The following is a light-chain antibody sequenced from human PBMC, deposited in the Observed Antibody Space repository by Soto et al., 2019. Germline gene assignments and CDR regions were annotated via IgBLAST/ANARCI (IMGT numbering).Light chain of an antibody. J-gene: IGKJ4*01. V-gene: IGKV1-9*01. CDR3: QLLNSCPLT. CDR1: QGLTSY. Sequence: DIQLTQSPSFLSASVGDRVTITSRASQGLTSYFAWYQQKPGKAPKLLIYATSTLQSGVPSRFSGSGSRTEFTLTIGSLQPEDFATYYCQLLNSCPLTFGGGTKVEIK. CDR2: ATS.